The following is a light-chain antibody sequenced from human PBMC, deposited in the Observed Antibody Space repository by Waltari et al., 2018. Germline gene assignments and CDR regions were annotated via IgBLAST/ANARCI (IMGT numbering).Light chain of an antibody. CDR1: SSDVGAYNY. CDR2: DVS. CDR3: SSSTGSRTVL. J-gene: IGLJ2*01. Sequence: QSALTQAASVSGSPGQSITISCTGTSSDVGAYNYVSWYQHHPGKAPKLMIYDVSNRPSGVSNRFSGPKSGNTASLTISGLQAEDEADYYRSSSTGSRTVLFGGATRLSVL. V-gene: IGLV2-14*03.